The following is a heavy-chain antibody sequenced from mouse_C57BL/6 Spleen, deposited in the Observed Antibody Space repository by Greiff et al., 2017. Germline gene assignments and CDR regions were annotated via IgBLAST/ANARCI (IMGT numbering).Heavy chain of an antibody. V-gene: IGHV1-52*01. Sequence: QVQLQQPGAELVRPGSSVKLSCKASGYTFTNYWMHWVKQRPIQGLEWIGNIDPSDSETHYNQKFKDKATLTVDKSSSTAYMQLSSLTSEDSAVYYSARCPYYGNYDYCAMGNCGQGTSVTVSS. D-gene: IGHD2-10*01. CDR3: ARCPYYGNYDYCAMGN. J-gene: IGHJ4*01. CDR2: IDPSDSET. CDR1: GYTFTNYW.